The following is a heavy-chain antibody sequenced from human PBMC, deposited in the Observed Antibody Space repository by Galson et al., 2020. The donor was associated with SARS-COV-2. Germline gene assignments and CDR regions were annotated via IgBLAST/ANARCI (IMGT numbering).Heavy chain of an antibody. CDR2: IYWDDDK. D-gene: IGHD2-2*01. CDR3: AHRQVVVPAFDP. J-gene: IGHJ5*02. CDR1: GFSLSTSGVG. Sequence: ESGPTLVKPTQTLTLTCTFSGFSLSTSGVGVGWIRQPPGKALEWLALIYWDDDKRYSPSLKSRLTITKDTSKNQVVLTMTNMDPVDTATYYWAHRQVVVPAFDPWGQGTLVTVSS. V-gene: IGHV2-5*02.